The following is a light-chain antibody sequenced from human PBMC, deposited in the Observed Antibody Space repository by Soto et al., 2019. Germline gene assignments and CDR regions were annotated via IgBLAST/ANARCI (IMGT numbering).Light chain of an antibody. CDR1: QSVSNNY. J-gene: IGKJ1*01. Sequence: EIVLTQSPGTLSLSPGERATLSCRASQSVSNNYLAWYQQKPGQAPRLLIYGASNRAIGIPDRLSGSGSGTDFTLTISRLEPEDFAVYYCQQYGSSGAFGQGTKVDI. CDR3: QQYGSSGA. V-gene: IGKV3-20*01. CDR2: GAS.